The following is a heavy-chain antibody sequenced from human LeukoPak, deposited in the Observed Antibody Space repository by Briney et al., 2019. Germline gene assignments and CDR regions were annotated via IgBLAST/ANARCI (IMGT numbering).Heavy chain of an antibody. CDR1: GFTLSYYG. Sequence: GGSLRLSCAASGFTLSYYGMHWVRQAPGKGLEWVAVISYDGSIKYYADSVKGRFTISRDNSKNTLYLQMNSLRAEDTAVYYCARDREQLVPRGGFDPWGQGTLVTVSS. CDR2: ISYDGSIK. V-gene: IGHV3-30*03. CDR3: ARDREQLVPRGGFDP. D-gene: IGHD6-6*01. J-gene: IGHJ5*02.